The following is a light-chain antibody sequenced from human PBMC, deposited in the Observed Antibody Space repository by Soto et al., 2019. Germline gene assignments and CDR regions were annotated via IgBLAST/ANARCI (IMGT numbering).Light chain of an antibody. V-gene: IGKV3D-15*01. CDR1: QSGSSN. CDR3: QQCKNWPRT. CDR2: EAS. Sequence: EIVMTQSPATLSVSPDERATLSCRASQSGSSNLAGYQQKPGQAPRLLIFEASNRATVSPVRGSASRAGKEGTLTNTSLQSEDFAVEECQQCKNWPRTFGQGTKVDIK. J-gene: IGKJ1*01.